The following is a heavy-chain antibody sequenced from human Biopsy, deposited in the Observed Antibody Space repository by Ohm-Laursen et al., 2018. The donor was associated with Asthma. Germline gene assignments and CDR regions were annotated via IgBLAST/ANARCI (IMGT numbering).Heavy chain of an antibody. D-gene: IGHD6-13*01. Sequence: SETLSLTCTVSPGSINDYYWNWIRQFPGKGLEWIGYVHSSGSTRFNPSLKSRVTVSVDTSDDQVSLKLSSVSAADTAIYYCARATSTWSQSGPHFFDHWGPGTLVTVSS. CDR1: PGSINDYY. CDR3: ARATSTWSQSGPHFFDH. V-gene: IGHV4-59*01. CDR2: VHSSGST. J-gene: IGHJ5*02.